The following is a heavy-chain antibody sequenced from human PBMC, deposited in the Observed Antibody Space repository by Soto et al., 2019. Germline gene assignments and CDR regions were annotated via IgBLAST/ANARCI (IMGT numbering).Heavy chain of an antibody. D-gene: IGHD3-22*01. V-gene: IGHV3-23*01. Sequence: LRLPCAAPGFTFRSCSLGWGRPAPGKGLDWVSDIIDSGASTYYEDSVKGRLTISRDNSKSILYLQMNSLRAEDTALYYCAKIEFRFFYDSTGYYPFDYWGQGTLVTVSS. CDR2: IIDSGAST. J-gene: IGHJ4*02. CDR3: AKIEFRFFYDSTGYYPFDY. CDR1: GFTFRSCS.